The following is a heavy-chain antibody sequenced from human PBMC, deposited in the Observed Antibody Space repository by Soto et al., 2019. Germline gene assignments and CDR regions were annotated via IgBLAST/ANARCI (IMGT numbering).Heavy chain of an antibody. D-gene: IGHD6-19*01. J-gene: IGHJ4*02. V-gene: IGHV3-30*18. CDR3: AKGGRQWLLTSDFNY. Sequence: VQLVESGGGVVQPGRSLRLSGAASGFTFSDYAMHWVRQAPGKGLEWVAVVSHDGRNTHYADSVKGRFTISRDSSKNTVSLEMTSLRAEDTAVYYCAKGGRQWLLTSDFNYWGQGALVTVSS. CDR2: VSHDGRNT. CDR1: GFTFSDYA.